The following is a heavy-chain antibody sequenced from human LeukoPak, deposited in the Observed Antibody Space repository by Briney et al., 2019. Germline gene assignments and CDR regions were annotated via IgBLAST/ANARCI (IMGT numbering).Heavy chain of an antibody. Sequence: SETLSLTCTVSGGSISSYYWGWIRQPPGRGLEWIGSIDYSGSTYYNPSLKSRVTISVDTSKNQFSLKLSSVTAADTAVYYCARVGLSAAFDIWGQGTMVTVSS. CDR2: IDYSGST. CDR3: ARVGLSAAFDI. V-gene: IGHV4-39*07. CDR1: GGSISSYY. J-gene: IGHJ3*02. D-gene: IGHD3-16*01.